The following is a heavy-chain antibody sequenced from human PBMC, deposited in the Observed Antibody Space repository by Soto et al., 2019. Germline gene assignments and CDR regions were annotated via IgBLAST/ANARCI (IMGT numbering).Heavy chain of an antibody. CDR3: TTDRDILTGYVSFDY. Sequence: EVQLVESGGGLVKPGGSLRLSCAASGFTFSNAWMNWVRQAPGKGLEWVGRIKSKTDGGTTDYAAPVKGRFTISRDDSKNTLYLQMNSLKTEDTAVYYCTTDRDILTGYVSFDYWGQGTLVTVSS. CDR1: GFTFSNAW. CDR2: IKSKTDGGTT. J-gene: IGHJ4*02. D-gene: IGHD3-9*01. V-gene: IGHV3-15*07.